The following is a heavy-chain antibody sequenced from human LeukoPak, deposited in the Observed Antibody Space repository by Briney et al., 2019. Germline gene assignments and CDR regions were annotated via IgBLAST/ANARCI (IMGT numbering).Heavy chain of an antibody. J-gene: IGHJ5*02. CDR3: AKNLFNPLRPA. Sequence: GGSLRLSCAASGFTFSSYSMNWVRQAPGKGLEWVSSISSSSSYIYYADSVKGRFTISRDNAKNSLYLQMSSLRAEDTALYYCAKNLFNPLRPAWGQGTLVTVSS. V-gene: IGHV3-21*04. D-gene: IGHD2/OR15-2a*01. CDR2: ISSSSSYI. CDR1: GFTFSSYS.